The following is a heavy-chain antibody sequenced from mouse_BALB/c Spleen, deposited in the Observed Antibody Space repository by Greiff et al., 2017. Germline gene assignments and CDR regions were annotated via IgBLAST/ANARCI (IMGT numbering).Heavy chain of an antibody. V-gene: IGHV5-6-5*01. CDR2: ISSGGST. Sequence: EVKLVESGGGLVKPGGSLKLSCAASGFTFSSYAMSWVRQTPEKRLEWVASISSGGSTYYPDSVKGRFTISRDNARNILYLQMSSLRSEDTAMYYCARAFMIFYAMDYWGQGTSVTVSS. CDR3: ARAFMIFYAMDY. D-gene: IGHD2-4*01. J-gene: IGHJ4*01. CDR1: GFTFSSYA.